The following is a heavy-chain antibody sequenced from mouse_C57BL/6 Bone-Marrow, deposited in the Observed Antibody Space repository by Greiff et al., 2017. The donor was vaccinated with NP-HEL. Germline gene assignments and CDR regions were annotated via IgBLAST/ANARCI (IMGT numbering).Heavy chain of an antibody. V-gene: IGHV1-64*01. CDR3: ARTAQATDYYAMDY. D-gene: IGHD3-2*02. CDR1: GYTFTSYW. Sequence: QVQLQQPGAELVKPGASVKLSCKASGYTFTSYWMHWVKQRPGQGLEWIGMIHPNSGSTNYNEKFKSKATLTVDKSSSTAYMQRSSLTSEDSAVYYCARTAQATDYYAMDYWGQGTSVTVSS. J-gene: IGHJ4*01. CDR2: IHPNSGST.